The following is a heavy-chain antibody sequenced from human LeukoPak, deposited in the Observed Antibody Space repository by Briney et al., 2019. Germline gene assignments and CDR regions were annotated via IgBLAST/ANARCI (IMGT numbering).Heavy chain of an antibody. CDR2: ISAYSGNT. D-gene: IGHD2-2*01. Sequence: ASVKVSCKASGYTFTSHGISWVRQAPGQGLEWMGWISAYSGNTNYAQKLQGRVTMTRDTSTSTAYMALKRLRSDDTAVYYCAGGDVITPVPGVRYSYYFDYWGQGTLVTVSS. J-gene: IGHJ4*02. V-gene: IGHV1-18*04. CDR3: AGGDVITPVPGVRYSYYFDY. CDR1: GYTFTSHG.